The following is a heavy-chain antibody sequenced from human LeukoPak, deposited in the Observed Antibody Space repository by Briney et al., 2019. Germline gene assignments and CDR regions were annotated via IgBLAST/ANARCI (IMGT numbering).Heavy chain of an antibody. Sequence: ASVKVSCKASGYTFTGYYMHWVRQAPGQGLEWMGWINPNSGGTNYAQKFQGRVTMTRDTSISTAYMELSRLRSDDTAVYYCARDPWGEGATIDDYWGQGTLVTVSS. J-gene: IGHJ4*02. V-gene: IGHV1-2*02. D-gene: IGHD1-26*01. CDR2: INPNSGGT. CDR1: GYTFTGYY. CDR3: ARDPWGEGATIDDY.